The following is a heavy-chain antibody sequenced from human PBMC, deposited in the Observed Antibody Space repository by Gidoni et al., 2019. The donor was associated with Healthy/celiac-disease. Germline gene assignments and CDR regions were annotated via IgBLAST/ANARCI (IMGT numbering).Heavy chain of an antibody. CDR3: ARTSIAAAGPHQVGRLDY. Sequence: QVQLVESGGGVVQPGRSLRLSCAASGFTFRSYGMHWVRQAPGKGLEWVAVIWYDGSNQYYADSVKGRFTISRDNSKNTLYLQMNSLRAEDTAVYYCARTSIAAAGPHQVGRLDYWGQGTLVTVSS. J-gene: IGHJ4*02. D-gene: IGHD6-13*01. CDR1: GFTFRSYG. CDR2: IWYDGSNQ. V-gene: IGHV3-33*01.